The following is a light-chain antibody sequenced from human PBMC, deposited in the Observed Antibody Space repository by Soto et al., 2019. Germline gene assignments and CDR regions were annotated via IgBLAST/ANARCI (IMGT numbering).Light chain of an antibody. Sequence: EIVMTQSPATLSVSPGERATLSCRASQRVSSNLDWYQQKPGQAPRLLIYGASTRATGIPARFSGSGSGTEFTLTISSLQSEDFAVYYCQQYNNWPPRGFTFGPGTKVDIK. CDR2: GAS. V-gene: IGKV3-15*01. J-gene: IGKJ3*01. CDR3: QQYNNWPPRGFT. CDR1: QRVSSN.